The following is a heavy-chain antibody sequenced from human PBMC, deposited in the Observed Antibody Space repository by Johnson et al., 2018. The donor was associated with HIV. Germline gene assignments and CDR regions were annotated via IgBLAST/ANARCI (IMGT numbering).Heavy chain of an antibody. CDR2: ISWNSGSI. Sequence: VQPVESGGGVVRPGGSLSLSCAASGFTFSHYAMHWVRQAPGKGMDWVSGISWNSGSIGYADSVKGRFTISRDNAKNSLYLQMNSLRPEDTGLYYCAKDIASGYTNGGTLDIWGQGTMVTVSS. CDR1: GFTFSHYA. J-gene: IGHJ3*02. V-gene: IGHV3-9*01. CDR3: AKDIASGYTNGGTLDI. D-gene: IGHD6-19*01.